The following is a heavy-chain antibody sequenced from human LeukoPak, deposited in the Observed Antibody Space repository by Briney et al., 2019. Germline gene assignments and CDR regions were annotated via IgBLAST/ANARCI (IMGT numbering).Heavy chain of an antibody. Sequence: GGSLRLSCAASGFTFSLCGMHWVRQAPGKGLEWVALISSDGTNEYYADSVKGRFTISRDNSKNTLYLQMNSVRPNDSAVYRCAKGLRQWEDYYDGRVISRFVDSWGQGTLVTASS. CDR1: GFTFSLCG. D-gene: IGHD3-22*01. J-gene: IGHJ4*02. V-gene: IGHV3-30*18. CDR2: ISSDGTNE. CDR3: AKGLRQWEDYYDGRVISRFVDS.